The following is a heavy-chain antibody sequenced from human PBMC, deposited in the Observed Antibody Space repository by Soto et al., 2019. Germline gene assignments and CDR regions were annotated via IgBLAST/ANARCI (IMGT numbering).Heavy chain of an antibody. D-gene: IGHD2-2*01. CDR2: ISXXNXNX. CDR3: ARAYQQLGGWFDP. V-gene: IGHV1-18*04. J-gene: IGHJ5*02. CDR1: GYTFTSYG. Sequence: ASVKVSCKASGYTFTSYGISWVRQAPGQGLEWXGXISXXNXNXXXAXXXXGRVTMTTDTSTSTAYMELRSLRSDDPAVYYCARAYQQLGGWFDPWGQGTLVTVSS.